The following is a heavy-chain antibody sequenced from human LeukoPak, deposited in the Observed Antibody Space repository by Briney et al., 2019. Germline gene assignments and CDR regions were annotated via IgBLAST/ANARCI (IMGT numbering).Heavy chain of an antibody. Sequence: GASVKVSCKASGGTFSSYAISWVRQAPGQGLEWMGGIIPIVGTANYAQKFQGRVTITADESTSTAYMELSSLRSEDTAVYYCARDPIEYCSSTSCPLLHYYYYGMDVWGQGTTVTVSS. D-gene: IGHD2-2*01. V-gene: IGHV1-69*13. CDR2: IIPIVGTA. J-gene: IGHJ6*02. CDR1: GGTFSSYA. CDR3: ARDPIEYCSSTSCPLLHYYYYGMDV.